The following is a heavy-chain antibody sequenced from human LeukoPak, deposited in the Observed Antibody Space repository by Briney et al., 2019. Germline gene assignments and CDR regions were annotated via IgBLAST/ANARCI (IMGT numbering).Heavy chain of an antibody. CDR1: GFTFSSYA. CDR2: INGSGGST. J-gene: IGHJ4*02. V-gene: IGHV3-23*01. D-gene: IGHD2-21*02. Sequence: GGSLRLSCAASGFTFSSYAMSWVRQAPGKGLEWVSAINGSGGSTYYADSVKGRFTISRDNSKNTLYLQMNSLRAEDTAVYYCAKGHRGDPLNCFDYWGQGTLVTVSS. CDR3: AKGHRGDPLNCFDY.